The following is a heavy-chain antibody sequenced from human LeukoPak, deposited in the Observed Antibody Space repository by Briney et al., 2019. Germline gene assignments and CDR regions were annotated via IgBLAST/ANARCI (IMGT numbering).Heavy chain of an antibody. CDR1: GFSVTSYG. Sequence: GGSLILSCAVSGFSVTSYGMSWVRQDPGKGLEWISAISLNGDTTYYADSVKGRFIISRDNSENKLYLQMNSLRTEDTAVYYCAQGYSSGWFPYWGQGSLVSVSS. CDR2: ISLNGDTT. V-gene: IGHV3-23*01. J-gene: IGHJ4*02. D-gene: IGHD6-19*01. CDR3: AQGYSSGWFPY.